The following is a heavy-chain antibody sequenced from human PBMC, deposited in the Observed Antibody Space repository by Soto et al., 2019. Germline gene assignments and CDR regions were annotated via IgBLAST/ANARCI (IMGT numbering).Heavy chain of an antibody. CDR2: SSNSGTFS. V-gene: IGHV3-11*06. Sequence: GGSLRLSCEGSGFTFSDYYISWIRQAPGKGLEWISYSSNSGTFSRYADSVKGRFSISRDNPKNLLYLQMNSLRAEDTAVYYCAKDLEAGSSYYYYYYGMDVWGQGTTVTVSS. CDR1: GFTFSDYY. D-gene: IGHD1-26*01. J-gene: IGHJ6*02. CDR3: AKDLEAGSSYYYYYYGMDV.